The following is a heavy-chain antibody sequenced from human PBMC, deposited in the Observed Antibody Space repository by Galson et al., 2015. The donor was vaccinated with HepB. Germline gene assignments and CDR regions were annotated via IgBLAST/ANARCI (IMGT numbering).Heavy chain of an antibody. Sequence: SLRLSCAASGFTFSSYAMSWVRQAPGKGLEWVSGIRGRGDSTDYADSVKGRFTISRDNSKNTLYLQMNSLRAEDTAVYYCVKDSIVVAGRGSDWFDPWGQGTLVTVSS. V-gene: IGHV3-23*01. CDR2: IRGRGDST. CDR3: VKDSIVVAGRGSDWFDP. J-gene: IGHJ5*02. D-gene: IGHD6-13*01. CDR1: GFTFSSYA.